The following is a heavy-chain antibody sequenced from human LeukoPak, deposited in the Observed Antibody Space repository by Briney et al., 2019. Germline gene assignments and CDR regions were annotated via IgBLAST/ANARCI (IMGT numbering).Heavy chain of an antibody. CDR2: INHSGST. J-gene: IGHJ6*02. CDR1: GGSFGGYY. CDR3: GTTRYYYRGMDV. D-gene: IGHD1-7*01. V-gene: IGHV4-34*01. Sequence: SETLSLTCAIYGGSFGGYYWSWIRQPPGKGLEWLGEINHSGSTKYNPSLKSRVTISLDTSKKRFSLRLTSVSAADTAAYYCGTTRYYYRGMDVWGQGTTVTVSS.